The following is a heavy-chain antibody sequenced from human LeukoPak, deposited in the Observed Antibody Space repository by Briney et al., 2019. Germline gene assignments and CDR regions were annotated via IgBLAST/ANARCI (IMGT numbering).Heavy chain of an antibody. Sequence: GGSLRLSCGASGFTFSNYAMIWVRQAPGKELEWVSAIVGSGASTYYADSVKGRFTLSRDNSKNTLHLQMNSLRAEDTAIYHCAKVRVVGDYNWFFDLWGRGSLVTVSS. D-gene: IGHD4-17*01. V-gene: IGHV3-23*01. CDR2: IVGSGAST. CDR3: AKVRVVGDYNWFFDL. J-gene: IGHJ2*01. CDR1: GFTFSNYA.